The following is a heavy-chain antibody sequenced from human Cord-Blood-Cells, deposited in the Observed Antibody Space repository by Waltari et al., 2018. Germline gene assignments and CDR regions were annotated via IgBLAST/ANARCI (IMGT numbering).Heavy chain of an antibody. CDR2: ISSSGSTI. D-gene: IGHD6-19*01. CDR3: ARDRRGSSGWFDY. CDR1: GFPFSSSG. V-gene: IGHV3-48*03. J-gene: IGHJ4*02. Sequence: EVQLVESGGGLVQPGVSLSLPCAASGFPFSSSGCNWVRQAPGKGLEWVSYISSSGSTIYYADSVKGRFTISRDNAKNSLYLQMNSLRAEDTAVYYCARDRRGSSGWFDYWGQGTLVTVSS.